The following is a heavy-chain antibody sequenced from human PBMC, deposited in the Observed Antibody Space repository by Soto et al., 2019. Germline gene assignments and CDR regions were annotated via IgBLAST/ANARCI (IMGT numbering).Heavy chain of an antibody. Sequence: ASVRLSCAASGFTFSSYAMSWVRQAPGKGLEWVSAISGSGGSTYYADSVKGRFTISRDNSKNTLYLQMNSLRAEDTAVYYCAKGGDYYYGMDVWGQGTTVTVSS. V-gene: IGHV3-23*01. J-gene: IGHJ6*02. CDR3: AKGGDYYYGMDV. CDR2: ISGSGGST. D-gene: IGHD4-17*01. CDR1: GFTFSSYA.